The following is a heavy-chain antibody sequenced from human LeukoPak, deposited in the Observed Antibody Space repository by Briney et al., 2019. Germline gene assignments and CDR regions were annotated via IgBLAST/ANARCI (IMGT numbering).Heavy chain of an antibody. V-gene: IGHV4-30-4*08. CDR3: ARDGAYCGGDCYPGFDP. Sequence: SETLPLTCTVSGGSISSGDYYWSWIRQPPGKGLEWIGYIYYSGSTYYNPSLKSRVTISVDTSKNQFSLKLSSVTAADTAVYYCARDGAYCGGDCYPGFDPWGQGTLVTVSS. J-gene: IGHJ5*02. CDR2: IYYSGST. CDR1: GGSISSGDYY. D-gene: IGHD2-21*01.